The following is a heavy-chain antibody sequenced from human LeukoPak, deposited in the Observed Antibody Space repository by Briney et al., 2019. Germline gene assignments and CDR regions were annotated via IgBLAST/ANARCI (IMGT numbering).Heavy chain of an antibody. CDR2: TRNKVNSYTT. D-gene: IGHD1-14*01. CDR1: GFTFSDHY. CDR3: VRSVTPYNWFDP. Sequence: GGSLRLSCAASGFTFSDHYMDWVRQAPGKGLEWVGRTRNKVNSYTTEYAASVKGRFTISRDDSKNSLYLQMNSLKTEDTALYHCVRSVTPYNWFDPWGQGTLVTVSS. V-gene: IGHV3-72*01. J-gene: IGHJ5*02.